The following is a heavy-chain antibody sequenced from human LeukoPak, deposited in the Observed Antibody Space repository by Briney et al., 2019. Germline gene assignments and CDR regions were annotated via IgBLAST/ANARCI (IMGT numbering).Heavy chain of an antibody. J-gene: IGHJ4*02. CDR2: INHSGST. CDR1: GGSFSGYC. D-gene: IGHD5-12*01. V-gene: IGHV4-34*01. CDR3: ARGGSPDIVATTNPYYFDY. Sequence: KPSETLSLTCAVYGGSFSGYCWSWVRQPPGKGLEWIGEINHSGSTNYNPSLKSRVTISVDTSKNQFSLKLSSVTAADTAVYYCARGGSPDIVATTNPYYFDYWGQGTLVTVSS.